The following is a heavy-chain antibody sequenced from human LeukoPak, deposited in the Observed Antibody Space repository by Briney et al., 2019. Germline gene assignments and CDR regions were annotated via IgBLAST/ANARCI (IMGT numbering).Heavy chain of an antibody. CDR3: AWGDSYYDFWSGPGKDYYYYMDV. V-gene: IGHV4-30-4*08. D-gene: IGHD3-3*01. J-gene: IGHJ6*03. CDR1: GGSISSGDYY. Sequence: SQTLSLTCTVSGGSISSGDYYWSWIRQPPGKGLEWIGYIYYSGSTYYNPSLKSRVTISVDTSKNQFSLKLSSVTAADTAVYYCAWGDSYYDFWSGPGKDYYYYMDVWGKGTTVTVSS. CDR2: IYYSGST.